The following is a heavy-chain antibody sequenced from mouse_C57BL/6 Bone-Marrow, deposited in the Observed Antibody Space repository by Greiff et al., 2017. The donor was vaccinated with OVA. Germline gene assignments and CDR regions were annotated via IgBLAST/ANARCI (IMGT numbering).Heavy chain of an antibody. CDR3: TLYYYGSSYVRWYFDV. CDR1: GFNIKDDY. CDR2: IDPENGDT. D-gene: IGHD1-1*01. Sequence: DVQLQESGAELVRPGASVKLSCTASGFNIKDDYMHWVKQRPEQGLEWIGWIDPENGDTEYASKFQGKATITADTSSNTAYLQLSSLTSEDTAVYYCTLYYYGSSYVRWYFDVWGTGTTVTVSS. V-gene: IGHV14-4*01. J-gene: IGHJ1*03.